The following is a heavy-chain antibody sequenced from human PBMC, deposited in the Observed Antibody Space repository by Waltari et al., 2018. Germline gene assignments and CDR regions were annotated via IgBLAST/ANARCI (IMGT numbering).Heavy chain of an antibody. CDR3: ARFSHKDY. CDR1: GFTVSNNY. V-gene: IGHV3-53*01. J-gene: IGHJ4*02. CDR2: IYSGGNA. Sequence: EVQLVESGGGLIQPGGSLRPSWAAPGFTVSNNYMSWVRQAPGKGLEWVSVIYSGGNAYYADSVKGRFTISRDNSKNTVYLQMNSLRAEDTALYYCARFSHKDYWGQGILVTVSS.